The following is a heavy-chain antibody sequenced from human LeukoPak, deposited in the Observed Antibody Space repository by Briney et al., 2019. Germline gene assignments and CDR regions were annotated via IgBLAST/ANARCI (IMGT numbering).Heavy chain of an antibody. V-gene: IGHV3-23*01. CDR1: GFTFSNYA. CDR2: ISGSGGST. J-gene: IGHJ3*02. D-gene: IGHD6-13*01. CDR3: AKGRRGSSSSAFDI. Sequence: GGSLRLSCAASGFTFSNYAMSWVRQAPGKGLEWVSVISGSGGSTFYADSVKGRFTISRDNSKNTLYLQMNSLRAEDTAVYYCAKGRRGSSSSAFDIWGQGTMVTVSS.